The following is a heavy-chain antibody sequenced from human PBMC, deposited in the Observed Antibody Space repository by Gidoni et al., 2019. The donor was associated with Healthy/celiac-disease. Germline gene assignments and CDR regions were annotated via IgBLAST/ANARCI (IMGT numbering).Heavy chain of an antibody. V-gene: IGHV3-9*01. Sequence: EVQLVESGGGLVQPGRSLRLSCAASGFTVKDYAMHWVRQAPGKGLEWVSGISWISGSIGYADSVKGRFTISRDNAKNSLYLQMNSLRAEDTALYYCAKVYDHESMVRGVIPRYYYMDVWGKGTTVTVSS. J-gene: IGHJ6*03. CDR3: AKVYDHESMVRGVIPRYYYMDV. D-gene: IGHD3-10*01. CDR1: GFTVKDYA. CDR2: ISWISGSI.